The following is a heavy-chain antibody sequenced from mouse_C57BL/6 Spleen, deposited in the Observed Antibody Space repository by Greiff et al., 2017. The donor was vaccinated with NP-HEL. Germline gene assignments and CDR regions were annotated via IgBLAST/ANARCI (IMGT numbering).Heavy chain of an antibody. D-gene: IGHD1-1*01. Sequence: QVQLQQSGAELVRPGTSVKMSCKASGYTFTNYWIGWAKQRPGHGLEWIGDIYPGGGYTNYNEKFKGKATLTADKSSSTAYMQFSSLTSEDSAIYYCARVYGSSYGYFDVWGTGTTVTVSS. V-gene: IGHV1-63*01. CDR3: ARVYGSSYGYFDV. CDR1: GYTFTNYW. J-gene: IGHJ1*03. CDR2: IYPGGGYT.